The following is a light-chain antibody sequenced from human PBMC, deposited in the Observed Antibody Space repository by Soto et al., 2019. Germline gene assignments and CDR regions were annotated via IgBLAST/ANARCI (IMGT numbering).Light chain of an antibody. CDR3: QQSYNSPIT. CDR1: QSISNY. J-gene: IGKJ5*01. Sequence: DIQMTQSPSSLSAFVGDRVTITCWASQSISNYLNWYQHKPGKAPKLLIYAASSLQSGVPSRFSGSGSGTDFTLTISSLEPEDFAAYYCQQSYNSPITFGQGTRLEIK. CDR2: AAS. V-gene: IGKV1-39*01.